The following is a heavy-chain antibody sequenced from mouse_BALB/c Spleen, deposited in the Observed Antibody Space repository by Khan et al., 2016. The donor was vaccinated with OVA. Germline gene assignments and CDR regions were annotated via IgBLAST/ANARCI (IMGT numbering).Heavy chain of an antibody. V-gene: IGHV9-3*02. Sequence: QIQLVQSGPELKKPGATVKISCKASGYTFTNYGMNWVKQAPGKGLKWMGWINTNTGDPTYAEEFKGRFTFTLDTSSSTAYLQINNLKNEDTATYYCARKGYFDYWGQGTTLTVSS. CDR2: INTNTGDP. CDR3: ARKGYFDY. J-gene: IGHJ2*01. CDR1: GYTFTNYG.